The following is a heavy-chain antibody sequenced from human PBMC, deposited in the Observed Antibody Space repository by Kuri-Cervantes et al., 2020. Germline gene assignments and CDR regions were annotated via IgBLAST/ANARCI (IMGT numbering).Heavy chain of an antibody. CDR3: ARDDEYSSSLLDY. J-gene: IGHJ4*02. Sequence: GESLKISCAASGFTFSSYAMHWVRQAPGKGLEWAAVISYDGSNKYYADSVKGRFTISRDNSKNTLYLQMNSLRAEDTAVYYCARDDEYSSSLLDYWGQGTLVTVSS. CDR1: GFTFSSYA. D-gene: IGHD6-6*01. V-gene: IGHV3-30*01. CDR2: ISYDGSNK.